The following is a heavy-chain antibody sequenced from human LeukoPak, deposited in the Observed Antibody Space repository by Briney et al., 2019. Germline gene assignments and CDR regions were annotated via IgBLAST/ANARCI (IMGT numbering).Heavy chain of an antibody. J-gene: IGHJ4*02. D-gene: IGHD3-22*01. V-gene: IGHV4-38-2*02. CDR2: IYHSGST. Sequence: PSETLSLTCTVSGYSISSGYYWGWIRQPPGKGLEWIGSIYHSGSTYYNPSLKSRVTISVDTSKNQFSLKLSSVTAADTAVYYCARSDYYDSSLLDYWGQGTLVTVSS. CDR3: ARSDYYDSSLLDY. CDR1: GYSISSGYY.